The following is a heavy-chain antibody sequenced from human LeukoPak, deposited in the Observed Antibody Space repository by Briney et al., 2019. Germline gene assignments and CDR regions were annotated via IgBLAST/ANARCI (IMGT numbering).Heavy chain of an antibody. V-gene: IGHV4-59*01. CDR3: TRIQNSGLSDY. D-gene: IGHD3-10*01. CDR2: IYYTGST. Sequence: SETLSLTCSVSGGSICPYFWTWIRQFPGNRLEWMGYIYYTGSTKYNPSLQSRVTISVDTSKNQFSLNLNSVTAADTAIYYCTRIQNSGLSDYWGQGTLVTVSS. CDR1: GGSICPYF. J-gene: IGHJ4*02.